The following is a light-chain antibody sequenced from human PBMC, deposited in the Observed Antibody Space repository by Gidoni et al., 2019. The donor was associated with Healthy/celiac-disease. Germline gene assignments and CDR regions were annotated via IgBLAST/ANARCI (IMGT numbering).Light chain of an antibody. Sequence: IQITQSPSSLSASVGARVTITCRARQGISNYLSWYQQKPGKVPKLLIYAASTLQSGVPSRFSGSGSGTDFTLTISSLQPEDVATYYCQKYNSAPPLTFGPGTKVDIK. CDR2: AAS. CDR3: QKYNSAPPLT. V-gene: IGKV1-27*01. CDR1: QGISNY. J-gene: IGKJ3*01.